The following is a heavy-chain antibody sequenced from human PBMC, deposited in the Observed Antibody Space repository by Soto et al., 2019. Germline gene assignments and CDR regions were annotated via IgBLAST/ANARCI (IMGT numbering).Heavy chain of an antibody. CDR1: GGSISSSSYY. Sequence: SETLSLTCTVSGGSISSSSYYWGWIRQPPGKGLEWIGSIYYSGSTYYNPSLKSRVTISVDTSKNQFSLKLSSVTAADTAVYYCARHGYCSSTSCYPYYYYYYMDVWGKGTTVTVSS. D-gene: IGHD2-2*03. CDR3: ARHGYCSSTSCYPYYYYYYMDV. J-gene: IGHJ6*03. V-gene: IGHV4-39*01. CDR2: IYYSGST.